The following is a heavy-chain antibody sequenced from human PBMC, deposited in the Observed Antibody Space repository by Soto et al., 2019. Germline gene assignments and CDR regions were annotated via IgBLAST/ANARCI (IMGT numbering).Heavy chain of an antibody. CDR3: TRGDMLTALLYYDYGMDV. D-gene: IGHD3-9*01. CDR1: GGTFSSYA. CDR2: IIPIFGTA. V-gene: IGHV1-69*13. J-gene: IGHJ6*02. Sequence: GTSVKVSCKASGGTFSSYAISWVRQAPGQGLEWMGGIIPIFGTANYAQKFQGRVTITADESTSTAYMELSSLRSEDTAVYYCTRGDMLTALLYYDYGMDVWGQGTTVTVSS.